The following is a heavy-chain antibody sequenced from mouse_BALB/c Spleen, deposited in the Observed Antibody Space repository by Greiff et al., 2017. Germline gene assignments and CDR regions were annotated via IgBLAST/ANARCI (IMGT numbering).Heavy chain of an antibody. Sequence: VQLQQSGAELVKPGASVKLSCTASGFNIKDTYMHWVKQRPEQGLEWIGRIDPANGNTKYDPKFQGKATITADTSSNTAYLQLSSLTSEDTAVYYCARRQAYYGWGFAYWGQGTLVTVSA. J-gene: IGHJ3*01. V-gene: IGHV14-3*02. CDR3: ARRQAYYGWGFAY. D-gene: IGHD1-1*01. CDR2: IDPANGNT. CDR1: GFNIKDTY.